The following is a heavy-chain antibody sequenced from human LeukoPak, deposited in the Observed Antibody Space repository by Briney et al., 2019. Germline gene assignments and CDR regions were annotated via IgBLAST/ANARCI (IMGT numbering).Heavy chain of an antibody. D-gene: IGHD3-10*01. CDR3: TRMGVTMVRGVIMSSRNFDY. V-gene: IGHV3-49*04. Sequence: GGSLRLSCTASGFTFGDYAMSWVGQAPGKGREGVGFIRSKADGWTTEYAGSVKGRFTISRDDSKSIAYLQMNSLKTEDTAVYYCTRMGVTMVRGVIMSSRNFDYWGQGTLVTVSS. J-gene: IGHJ4*02. CDR2: IRSKADGWTT. CDR1: GFTFGDYA.